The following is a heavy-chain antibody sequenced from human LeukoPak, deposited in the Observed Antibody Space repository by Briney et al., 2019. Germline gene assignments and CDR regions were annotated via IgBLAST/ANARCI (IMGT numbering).Heavy chain of an antibody. D-gene: IGHD2-21*02. CDR1: GGSISNYY. Sequence: SETLSLTCTVSGGSISNYYWSWIRQPPGKGLEWMGYIYYNGITNYDPSLKSRVTISVDSSRNQFSLKLTSVTAADTAVYYCARPTFFCGGDCHRYVFDIWGQGTMVTVSS. V-gene: IGHV4-59*08. CDR3: ARPTFFCGGDCHRYVFDI. CDR2: IYYNGIT. J-gene: IGHJ3*02.